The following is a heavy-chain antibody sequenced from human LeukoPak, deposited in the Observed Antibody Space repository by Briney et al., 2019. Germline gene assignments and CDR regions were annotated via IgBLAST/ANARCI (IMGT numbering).Heavy chain of an antibody. Sequence: GGSLRLSCSASGFTFKSYDMHWVRQVAGRGLEWVSGIGTAGDTYYQGSVKGRFTISRENAKNTLYLQMNNLRAGDTALYYCARGDRGSSWYEKWGQGTLVAVSS. CDR1: GFTFKSYD. CDR3: ARGDRGSSWYEK. J-gene: IGHJ4*02. D-gene: IGHD6-13*01. V-gene: IGHV3-13*01. CDR2: IGTAGDT.